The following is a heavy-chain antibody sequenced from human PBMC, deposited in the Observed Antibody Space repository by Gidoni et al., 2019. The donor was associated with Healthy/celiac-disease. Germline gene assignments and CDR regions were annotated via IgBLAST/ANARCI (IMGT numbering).Heavy chain of an antibody. CDR1: GFTFSSYA. CDR3: AKGDGDYYYYYYGMDV. CDR2: ISGSGGST. D-gene: IGHD4-17*01. Sequence: EVQLLESGGGLVQPGGPLRLSCAASGFTFSSYAMSWVRQAPGKGLEWVSAISGSGGSTYYADSGKGRFTISRDNSKNTLYLQMNSLRAEDTAVYYCAKGDGDYYYYYYGMDVWGQGTTVTVSS. V-gene: IGHV3-23*01. J-gene: IGHJ6*02.